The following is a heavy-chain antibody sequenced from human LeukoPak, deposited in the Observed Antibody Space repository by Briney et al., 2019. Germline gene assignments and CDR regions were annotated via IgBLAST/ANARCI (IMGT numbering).Heavy chain of an antibody. CDR2: IYHSGST. Sequence: PSETLSLTCAVSGYSISSGYYWGCIRQPPGKGLEWIGSIYHSGSTYYNPSLKSRVTISVDTSKNQFSLKLSSVTAADTAVYYCARDFLFSATAMGYFDYWGQGILVTVSS. J-gene: IGHJ4*02. CDR3: ARDFLFSATAMGYFDY. CDR1: GYSISSGYY. V-gene: IGHV4-38-2*02. D-gene: IGHD5-18*01.